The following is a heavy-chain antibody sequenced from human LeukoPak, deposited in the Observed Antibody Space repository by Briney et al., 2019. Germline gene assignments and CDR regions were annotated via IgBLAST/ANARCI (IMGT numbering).Heavy chain of an antibody. J-gene: IGHJ4*02. CDR3: AREKYQLLSLDY. CDR1: GFSFSSYG. Sequence: GGSLRLSCAASGFSFSSYGMHWVRQAPGKGLEWVANIKQDGSEKYYVDSVKGRFTISRDNAKNSVYLQMNSLRAEDTAVYYCAREKYQLLSLDYWGQGILVSVSS. CDR2: IKQDGSEK. D-gene: IGHD2-2*01. V-gene: IGHV3-7*01.